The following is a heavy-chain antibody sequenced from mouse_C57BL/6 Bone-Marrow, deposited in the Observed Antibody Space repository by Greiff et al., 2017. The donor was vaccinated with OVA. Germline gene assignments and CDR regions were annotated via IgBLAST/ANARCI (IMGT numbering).Heavy chain of an antibody. V-gene: IGHV1-81*01. D-gene: IGHD2-5*01. CDR3: AKTYYSNPLRAMDY. CDR1: GYTFTSYG. J-gene: IGHJ4*01. Sequence: QVHVKQSGAELARPGASVKLSCKASGYTFTSYGISWVKQRTGQGLEWIGEIYPRSGNTYYNEKFKGKATLTADKSSSTAYMELRSLTSEDSAVYFCAKTYYSNPLRAMDYWGQGTSVTVSS. CDR2: IYPRSGNT.